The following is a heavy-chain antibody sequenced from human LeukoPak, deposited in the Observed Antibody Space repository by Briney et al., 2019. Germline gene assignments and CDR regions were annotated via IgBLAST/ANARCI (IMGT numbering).Heavy chain of an antibody. Sequence: SGGSLRLSCAASGFTFSSYGMHWVRQAPGKGLEWVAVIWYDGSNKYYADSVKGRFTISRDNSKNTLYLQMNSLRAEDTAVYYCARDGPERLFDYWGQGTLVTVSS. CDR3: ARDGPERLFDY. D-gene: IGHD5-24*01. J-gene: IGHJ4*02. V-gene: IGHV3-33*01. CDR2: IWYDGSNK. CDR1: GFTFSSYG.